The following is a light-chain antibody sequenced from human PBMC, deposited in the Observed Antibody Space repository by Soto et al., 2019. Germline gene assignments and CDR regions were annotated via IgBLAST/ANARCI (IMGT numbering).Light chain of an antibody. V-gene: IGLV2-11*01. CDR2: AVN. J-gene: IGLJ3*02. CDR1: SSDVRDYNY. Sequence: QSALTQPRSVSGSPGQSVTISCTGTSSDVRDYNYVSWYQQHPGKAPKLLIYAVNMRPSGVPDRFSGSKSGNTASLTISGLQAEDEADYSCCSYAGSYTWVFGGGTMLTVL. CDR3: CSYAGSYTWV.